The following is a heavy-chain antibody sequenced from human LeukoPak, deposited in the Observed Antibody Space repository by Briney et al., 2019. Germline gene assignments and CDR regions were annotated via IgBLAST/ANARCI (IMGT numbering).Heavy chain of an antibody. CDR3: ARDAASPPRGYSYGFDAFDI. J-gene: IGHJ3*02. CDR2: IYYSGST. Sequence: SETLSLTCTVSGGSISSSSYYWGWIRQPPGKGLEWIGSIYYSGSTYYNPSLKSRVTISVDTSKNQFSLKLSSVTAADTAVYYCARDAASPPRGYSYGFDAFDIWGQGTMVTVSS. D-gene: IGHD5-18*01. CDR1: GGSISSSSYY. V-gene: IGHV4-39*02.